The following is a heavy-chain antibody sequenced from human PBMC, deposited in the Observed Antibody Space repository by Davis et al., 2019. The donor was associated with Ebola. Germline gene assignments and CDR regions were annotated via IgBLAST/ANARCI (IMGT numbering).Heavy chain of an antibody. CDR2: INSDGSST. CDR3: ARGRTLLDYGMDV. D-gene: IGHD2-21*01. CDR1: GFTFSSYW. J-gene: IGHJ6*02. Sequence: HTGGSLRLSCAASGFTFSSYWMHWVRQAPGKGLVWVSRINSDGSSTSYADSVKGRFTISRDNAKNTLYLQINSLRAEDTAVYYCARGRTLLDYGMDVWGQGTTVTVSS. V-gene: IGHV3-74*01.